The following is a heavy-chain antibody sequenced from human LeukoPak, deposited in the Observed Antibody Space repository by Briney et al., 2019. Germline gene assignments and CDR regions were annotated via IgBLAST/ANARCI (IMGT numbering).Heavy chain of an antibody. CDR1: GFTFSSYA. V-gene: IGHV3-23*01. CDR3: ARALGGGSQYYYYYYMDV. Sequence: GGSLRLSCAASGFTFSSYAMSWVRQALGKGLEWVSAISGSGGSTYYADSVKGRFTISRDNAKNTLYLQMNSLRAEDTAVYYCARALGGGSQYYYYYYMDVWGKGTTVTVSS. J-gene: IGHJ6*03. D-gene: IGHD2-15*01. CDR2: ISGSGGST.